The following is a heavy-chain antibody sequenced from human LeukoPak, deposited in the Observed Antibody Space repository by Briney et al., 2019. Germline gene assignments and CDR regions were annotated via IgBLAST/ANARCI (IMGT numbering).Heavy chain of an antibody. CDR1: GFTFSSYA. J-gene: IGHJ4*02. V-gene: IGHV3-23*02. CDR2: ISGSGGRT. Sequence: GGSLRLSCAASGFTFSSYAMSWVRQAPGKGLEWVSAISGSGGRTYYGDTVKGRFTIARDNSKNPLYLQMNSLRAEDTAVYYCAKGGKESGRFFDYWGQGTLVTVSS. CDR3: AKGGKESGRFFDY. D-gene: IGHD1-26*01.